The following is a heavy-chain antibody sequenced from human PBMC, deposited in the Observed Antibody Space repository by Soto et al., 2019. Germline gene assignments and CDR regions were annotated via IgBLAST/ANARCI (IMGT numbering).Heavy chain of an antibody. J-gene: IGHJ3*02. CDR1: GYTFTSYY. CDR3: ARGPVLRYFDWRLDAFDI. V-gene: IGHV1-46*03. CDR2: INPSGGST. D-gene: IGHD3-9*01. Sequence: ASVKVSCKASGYTFTSYYMHWVRRAPGQGLEWMGIINPSGGSTSYAQKFQGRVTMTRDTSTSTVYMELSSLRSEDTAVYYCARGPVLRYFDWRLDAFDIWGQGTMVTVSS.